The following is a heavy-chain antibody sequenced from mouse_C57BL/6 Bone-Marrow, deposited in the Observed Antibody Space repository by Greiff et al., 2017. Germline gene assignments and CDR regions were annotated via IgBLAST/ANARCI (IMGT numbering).Heavy chain of an antibody. J-gene: IGHJ1*03. V-gene: IGHV1-66*01. D-gene: IGHD1-1*01. Sequence: LVESGPELVKPGASVKISCKASGYSFTSYYIHWVKQRPGQGLEWIGWIYPGSGNTKYNEKFKGKATLTADTSSSTAYMQLSSLTSEDSAVYYCARTEYYGSSYAWYFDVWGTGTTVTVSS. CDR2: IYPGSGNT. CDR1: GYSFTSYY. CDR3: ARTEYYGSSYAWYFDV.